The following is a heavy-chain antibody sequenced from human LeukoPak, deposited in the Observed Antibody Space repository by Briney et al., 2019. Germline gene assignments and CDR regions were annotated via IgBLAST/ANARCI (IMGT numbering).Heavy chain of an antibody. J-gene: IGHJ1*01. D-gene: IGHD5-24*01. CDR3: VRLGRDGYTYGAAY. CDR2: INWNGGST. V-gene: IGHV3-20*04. CDR1: GYTFDDYG. Sequence: GGSLRLSCAGSGYTFDDYGMRWVRQAPGKGLELVAGINWNGGSTAYAASVKGRCTISRDNAKNALYLEMNSLRDEDTAFYYCVRLGRDGYTYGAAYWGQGTLVTVSS.